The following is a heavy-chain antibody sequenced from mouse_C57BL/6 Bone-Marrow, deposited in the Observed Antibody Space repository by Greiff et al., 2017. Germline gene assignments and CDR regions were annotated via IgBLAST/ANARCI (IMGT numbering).Heavy chain of an antibody. CDR2: IHPNSGST. V-gene: IGHV1-64*01. Sequence: QVQLQQPGAELVKPGASVKLSCKASGYTFTSYWMHWVKQRPGQGLEWIGMIHPNSGSTNYNEKFKSKATLTVDKSSSTAYMQLSSLTSEDSAVYYCARDYGNYFLAYWGQGTLVTVSA. CDR1: GYTFTSYW. D-gene: IGHD2-1*01. CDR3: ARDYGNYFLAY. J-gene: IGHJ3*01.